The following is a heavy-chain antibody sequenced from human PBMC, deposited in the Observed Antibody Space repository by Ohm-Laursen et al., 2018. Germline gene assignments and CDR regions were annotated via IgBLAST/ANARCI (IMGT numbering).Heavy chain of an antibody. V-gene: IGHV4-59*08. CDR3: ARGDGTRDGYAPYFDY. CDR1: GGSISSYY. Sequence: SDTLSLTCTVSGGSISSYYWSWIRQPPGKGLEWIGYIYYSGSTNYNPSLKSRVTISVDTSKNQFSLKLSSVTAADTAVYYCARGDGTRDGYAPYFDYWGQGTLVTVSS. J-gene: IGHJ4*02. D-gene: IGHD5-24*01. CDR2: IYYSGST.